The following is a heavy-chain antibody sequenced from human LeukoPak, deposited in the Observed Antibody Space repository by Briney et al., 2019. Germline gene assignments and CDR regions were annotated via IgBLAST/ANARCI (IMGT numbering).Heavy chain of an antibody. CDR1: GGSFSGYY. V-gene: IGHV4-59*01. D-gene: IGHD3-10*01. CDR3: ARIITDPDAFDI. CDR2: IYYSGST. Sequence: SETLSLTCAVYGGSFSGYYWSWFRQPPGKGLGWIGYIYYSGSTNYNPSLKSRVTISVDTSKNQFSLKLSSVTAADTAVYYCARIITDPDAFDIWGQGTMVTVSS. J-gene: IGHJ3*02.